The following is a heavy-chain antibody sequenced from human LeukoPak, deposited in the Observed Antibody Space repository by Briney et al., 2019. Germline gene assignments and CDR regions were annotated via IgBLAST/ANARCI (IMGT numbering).Heavy chain of an antibody. CDR2: ISGSGGST. D-gene: IGHD4-23*01. V-gene: IGHV3-23*01. Sequence: GGSLRLSCAASGFTVSSNYMSWVRQAPGKGLEWVSTISGSGGSTNYADSVKGRFTISRDKSKNTLYLQMNSLRTEDTAVYYCAKEADYGGNFDYWGQGTLVTVSS. CDR3: AKEADYGGNFDY. J-gene: IGHJ4*02. CDR1: GFTVSSNY.